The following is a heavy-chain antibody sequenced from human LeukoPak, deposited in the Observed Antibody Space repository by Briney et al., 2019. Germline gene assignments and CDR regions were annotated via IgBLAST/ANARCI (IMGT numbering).Heavy chain of an antibody. J-gene: IGHJ4*02. CDR1: GGSISSSSYY. V-gene: IGHV4-39*01. CDR2: IYYSGST. Sequence: SETLSLTCTVSGGSISSSSYYWGWIRQPPGKGLEWIGSIYYSGSTYYNPFLKSRVTISVDTSKNQFSLKLSSVTAADTAVYYCARHPGIMITFGGVIVIPLFDYWGQGTLVTVSS. D-gene: IGHD3-16*02. CDR3: ARHPGIMITFGGVIVIPLFDY.